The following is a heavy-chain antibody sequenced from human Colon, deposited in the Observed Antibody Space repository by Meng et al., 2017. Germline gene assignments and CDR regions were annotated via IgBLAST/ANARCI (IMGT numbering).Heavy chain of an antibody. CDR1: GCTFSSYT. J-gene: IGHJ4*02. Sequence: SVKVSCKASGCTFSSYTISWVRQAPGQGLEWMGRIIPILGIANYAQKFQGRVTITADKSTSTAYMELSSLRSEDTAVYYCARAENNYGSGSYSDYWGQGTLVTVSS. V-gene: IGHV1-69*02. CDR3: ARAENNYGSGSYSDY. CDR2: IIPILGIA. D-gene: IGHD3-10*01.